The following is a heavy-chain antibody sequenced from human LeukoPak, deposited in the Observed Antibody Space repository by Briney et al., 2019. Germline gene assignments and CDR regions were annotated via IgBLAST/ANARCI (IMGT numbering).Heavy chain of an antibody. Sequence: PGGSLRLSCAASGFTFSTYCMSWVRQAPGEGLQWVANIKHDGSDEYYVDSVRGRFTVSRDNAKNSLYLQMNGLRAEDTAIYYCATSGRPLDYWGPGTLVTVSS. D-gene: IGHD3-10*01. V-gene: IGHV3-7*01. CDR3: ATSGRPLDY. CDR2: IKHDGSDE. J-gene: IGHJ4*02. CDR1: GFTFSTYC.